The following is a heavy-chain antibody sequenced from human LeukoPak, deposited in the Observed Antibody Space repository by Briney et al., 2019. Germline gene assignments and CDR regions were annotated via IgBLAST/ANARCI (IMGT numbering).Heavy chain of an antibody. J-gene: IGHJ6*03. V-gene: IGHV1-69*01. CDR3: ATSGYRNSFGGNYYYYMDV. CDR1: GGTFSNNA. Sequence: GASMKVAGKASGGTFSNNAILGVRQAPGQGLEWMGGIIPIFGTADYPQKFQDRVTITADESTSTAYMELSSLRSEDTAVYYCATSGYRNSFGGNYYYYMDVWDNGTTVTVSS. CDR2: IIPIFGTA. D-gene: IGHD4-11*01.